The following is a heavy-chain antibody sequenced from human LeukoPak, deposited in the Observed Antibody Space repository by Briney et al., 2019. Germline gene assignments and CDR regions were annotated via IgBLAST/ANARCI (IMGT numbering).Heavy chain of an antibody. J-gene: IGHJ4*02. D-gene: IGHD1-26*01. CDR3: AAADWECFYFDS. V-gene: IGHV4-31*03. CDR1: GGSVSRGGYY. CDR2: TSYSEGT. Sequence: PSETLSLTCTVSGGSVSRGGYYRNWLRQHPGKGLEWLGFTSYSEGTYYNPSLMSRITISVGISRNQFSLTKRDVTAADTAVYFCAAADWECFYFDSWGQGGLVAVSS.